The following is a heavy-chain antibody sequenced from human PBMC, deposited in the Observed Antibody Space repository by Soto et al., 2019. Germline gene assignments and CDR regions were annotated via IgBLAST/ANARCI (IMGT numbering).Heavy chain of an antibody. CDR3: ARDLSGSRDY. D-gene: IGHD3-10*01. CDR1: GFTFSSYA. V-gene: IGHV3-30-3*01. J-gene: IGHJ4*02. CDR2: ISYDGSNK. Sequence: QVQLVESGGGVVQPGRSLRLSCAACGFTFSSYAMHLVRQAPGKGLEWVAVISYDGSNKHYADSVKGRFTISRDNSKNTLYLQMNSLRAEDTAVYYCARDLSGSRDYWGQGTLVTVSS.